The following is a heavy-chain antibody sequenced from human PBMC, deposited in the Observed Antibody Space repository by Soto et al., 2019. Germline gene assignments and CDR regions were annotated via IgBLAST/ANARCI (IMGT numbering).Heavy chain of an antibody. CDR3: AKSAGSNAYYPNDY. CDR1: GFTFSSYA. Sequence: GGSLRLSCAASGFTFSSYAMTWVRQAPGKGLEWVSSISGSGISTYYADSVKGRFTISRDNSKNTLSLQMNSLRAEDVAVYYCAKSAGSNAYYPNDYWGQGTLGTVSS. D-gene: IGHD3-16*01. CDR2: ISGSGIST. J-gene: IGHJ4*02. V-gene: IGHV3-23*01.